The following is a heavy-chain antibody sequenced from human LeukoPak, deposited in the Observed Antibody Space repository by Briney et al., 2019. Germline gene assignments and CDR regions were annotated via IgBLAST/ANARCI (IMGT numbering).Heavy chain of an antibody. CDR3: ARGVAVAGTGTYYFDY. V-gene: IGHV4-34*01. D-gene: IGHD6-19*01. Sequence: SETLSLTCAVYGGSFSGYYWSWIRQPPGKGLEWIGEINHSGSTNYNPSLKSRVTISVDTSKNQFSLKLSSVTAADTAAYYCARGVAVAGTGTYYFDYWGQGTLVTVSS. J-gene: IGHJ4*02. CDR1: GGSFSGYY. CDR2: INHSGST.